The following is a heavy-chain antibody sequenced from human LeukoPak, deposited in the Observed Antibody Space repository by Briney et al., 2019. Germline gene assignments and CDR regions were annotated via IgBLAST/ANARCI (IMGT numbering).Heavy chain of an antibody. V-gene: IGHV3-23*01. CDR1: GFTFSTTA. D-gene: IGHD1-26*01. CDR2: ISGTTGNT. Sequence: GGSLRLSCAASGFTFSTTAMTWVRQAPGKGLEWVSGISGTTGNTYYADSVKGRFTISRDSSKNALYLQMNSLRAGDTAIYYCASRIVGTTFDNWGQGTLVTVSS. CDR3: ASRIVGTTFDN. J-gene: IGHJ4*02.